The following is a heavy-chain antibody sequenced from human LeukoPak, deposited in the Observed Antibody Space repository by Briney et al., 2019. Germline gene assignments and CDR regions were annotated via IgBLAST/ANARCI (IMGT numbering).Heavy chain of an antibody. V-gene: IGHV4-59*01. D-gene: IGHD3-10*01. Sequence: SETLSLTCTVSGGPISSYYWSWIRQPPGKGLEWIGYIYYSGSTNYNPSLKSRVTISVDTSKNQFSLKLSSVTAADTAVYYCASSPFRGSGYYYGMDVWGQGTTVTVSS. J-gene: IGHJ6*02. CDR3: ASSPFRGSGYYYGMDV. CDR1: GGPISSYY. CDR2: IYYSGST.